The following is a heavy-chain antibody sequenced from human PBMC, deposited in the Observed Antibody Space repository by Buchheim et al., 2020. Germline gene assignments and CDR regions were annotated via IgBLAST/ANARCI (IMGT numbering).Heavy chain of an antibody. CDR2: IYYSGST. V-gene: IGHV4-61*01. CDR3: ARGGGWKNLYWYFDI. D-gene: IGHD3-16*01. CDR1: GGSVSSDNYY. J-gene: IGHJ2*01. Sequence: QVQLQESGPGLVKPSETLSLTCTVSGGSVSSDNYYWSWLRQPPGKGLEWIGYIYYSGSTNYNPSLKSRVTISVDTSKNQFSLTLSSVAAADTAVYYCARGGGWKNLYWYFDIWGSGTL.